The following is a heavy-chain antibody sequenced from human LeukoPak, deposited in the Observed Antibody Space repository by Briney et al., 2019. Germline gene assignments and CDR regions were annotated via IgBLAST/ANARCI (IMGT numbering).Heavy chain of an antibody. CDR2: ISGSGGST. CDR3: ANHLAVADPYNWFDP. V-gene: IGHV3-23*01. J-gene: IGHJ5*02. Sequence: GGSLRLSCAASGFTFSSYAMSWVRQAPGKGLEWVSAISGSGGSTYYADSVKGRFTISRDNSKNTLYLQMNSLRAEDTAVYYCANHLAVADPYNWFDPWGQGTLVTVSS. D-gene: IGHD6-19*01. CDR1: GFTFSSYA.